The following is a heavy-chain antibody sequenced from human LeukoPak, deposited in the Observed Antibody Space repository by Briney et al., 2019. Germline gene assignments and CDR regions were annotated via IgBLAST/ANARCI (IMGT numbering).Heavy chain of an antibody. CDR3: ARSYGDYGMTFDY. V-gene: IGHV4-61*02. Sequence: SQTLSLTCTVSGGSISSGSYYWRWIRQPAGKGLDWIGRIYTSGSTNYNPSLKSQVTISVDTSKNQFSVKLSSVTAADTALYYCARSYGDYGMTFDYWGQGTLVSVSS. J-gene: IGHJ4*02. CDR1: GGSISSGSYY. D-gene: IGHD4-17*01. CDR2: IYTSGST.